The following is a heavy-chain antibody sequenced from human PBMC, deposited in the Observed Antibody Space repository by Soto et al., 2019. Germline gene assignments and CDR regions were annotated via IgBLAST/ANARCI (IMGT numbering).Heavy chain of an antibody. V-gene: IGHV3-9*01. CDR1: GFTFDDYA. CDR3: AKDSSSSPSGWFDP. J-gene: IGHJ5*02. Sequence: EVQLVESGGGLVQPGRSLRLSCAASGFTFDDYAMHWVRQAPGKGLEWVSGISWNSGSIGYADSVKGRFTISRDNAKNSLYLQMNSLRAEDTALYYCAKDSSSSPSGWFDPWGQGTLVTVSS. D-gene: IGHD6-6*01. CDR2: ISWNSGSI.